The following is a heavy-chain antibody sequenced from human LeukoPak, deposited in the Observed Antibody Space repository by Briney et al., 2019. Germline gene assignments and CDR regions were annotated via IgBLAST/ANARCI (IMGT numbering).Heavy chain of an antibody. Sequence: SETLSLTCAVYGGSFSGYYWSWIRQPPGKGLEWIGEINHSGSTNYNPSLKSRVTISVDTSKNQFSLKLSSVTAADTAVYYCARGRLAAAGTYYYHGMDVWGQGTTVTVSS. CDR3: ARGRLAAAGTYYYHGMDV. V-gene: IGHV4-34*01. CDR2: INHSGST. J-gene: IGHJ6*02. D-gene: IGHD6-13*01. CDR1: GGSFSGYY.